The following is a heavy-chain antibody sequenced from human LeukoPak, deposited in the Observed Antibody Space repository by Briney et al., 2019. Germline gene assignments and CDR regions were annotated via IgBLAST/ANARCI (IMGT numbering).Heavy chain of an antibody. CDR3: ARHLNWETY. Sequence: GGSLRLSCAASGFIFSSYSMNWVRQAPGKGLEWVSYISSSGRTIYYADSVKGRFTISRDNAKNSLYLQMNSLRADDTAVYYCARHLNWETYWGQGTLVSVSS. CDR1: GFIFSSYS. D-gene: IGHD7-27*01. CDR2: ISSSGRTI. J-gene: IGHJ4*02. V-gene: IGHV3-48*01.